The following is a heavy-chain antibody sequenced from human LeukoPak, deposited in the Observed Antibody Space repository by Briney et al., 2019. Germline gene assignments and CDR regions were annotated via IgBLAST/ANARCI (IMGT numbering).Heavy chain of an antibody. CDR3: AGPIDYYDSSGYFDY. CDR1: GGSFSGYY. V-gene: IGHV4-34*01. J-gene: IGHJ4*02. D-gene: IGHD3-22*01. Sequence: SETLSLTCAVYGGSFSGYYWSWIRQPPGKGLEWIGEINHSGSTNYNPSLKSRVTISVDTSKNQFSLKLSSVTAADTAVYYCAGPIDYYDSSGYFDYWGQGTLVTVSS. CDR2: INHSGST.